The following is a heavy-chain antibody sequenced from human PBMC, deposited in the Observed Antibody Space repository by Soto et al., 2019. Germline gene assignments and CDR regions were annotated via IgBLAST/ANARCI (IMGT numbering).Heavy chain of an antibody. V-gene: IGHV1-58*01. J-gene: IGHJ6*02. CDR3: AADLLTGYYGMDV. Sequence: ASVKVSCKASGFTFTSSAVQWVRQARGQRLEWIGWIVVGSGNTNYAQKFQERVTITMYMSTSTAYMELSSLRSEDTAVYYCAADLLTGYYGMDVWGQGTTVTVSS. D-gene: IGHD3-9*01. CDR1: GFTFTSSA. CDR2: IVVGSGNT.